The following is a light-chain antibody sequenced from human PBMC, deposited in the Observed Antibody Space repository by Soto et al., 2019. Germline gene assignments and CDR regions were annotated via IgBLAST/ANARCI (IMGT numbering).Light chain of an antibody. CDR3: QQRSSWPLT. Sequence: EIVLTQSPGTLSLSPGERATLSCRASQTVNSYLNWYQQKPGQTPRLLIYDASKRATGIPARFSGSGSGTDFTLTISSLEPEDFVVYYCQQRSSWPLTFGGGTKVEIK. J-gene: IGKJ4*01. CDR2: DAS. V-gene: IGKV3-11*01. CDR1: QTVNSY.